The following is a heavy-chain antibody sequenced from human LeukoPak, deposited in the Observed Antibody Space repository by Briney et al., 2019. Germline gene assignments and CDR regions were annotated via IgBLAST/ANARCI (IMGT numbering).Heavy chain of an antibody. CDR1: GGSISSYY. CDR3: ARVGFWSGYYVDY. Sequence: PSETLSLTCTVSGGSISSYYWSWIRQPPGKGLEWIGYIYYSGGTNYNPSLKSRVTLSVDTSKNQFSLKLSSVTAADTAVYYCARVGFWSGYYVDYWGQGTLVTVSS. J-gene: IGHJ4*02. D-gene: IGHD3-3*01. CDR2: IYYSGGT. V-gene: IGHV4-59*01.